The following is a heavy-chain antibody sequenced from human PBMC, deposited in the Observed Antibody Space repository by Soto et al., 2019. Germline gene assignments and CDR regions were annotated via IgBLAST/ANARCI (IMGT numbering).Heavy chain of an antibody. CDR3: ARGLITGSHYSGGWYYFDS. CDR1: GGSISGYY. J-gene: IGHJ4*02. V-gene: IGHV4-59*12. D-gene: IGHD6-19*01. Sequence: TLSLTCTVSGGSISGYYWSWIRQPPGKGLEWIGYIYYSGSTNYNPSLKSRVTISVDTSNSQFSLELSSVTAADTAVYYCARGLITGSHYSGGWYYFDSWGQGTQVTVSS. CDR2: IYYSGST.